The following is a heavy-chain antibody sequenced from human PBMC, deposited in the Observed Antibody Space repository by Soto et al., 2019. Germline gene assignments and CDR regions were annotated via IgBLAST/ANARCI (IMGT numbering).Heavy chain of an antibody. Sequence: TLSLTCTVSGGSISSGGYYWSWIRQHPGKGLEWIGYIYYSGSTYYNPSLKSRVTISVDTSKNQFSLKLSSVTAADTAVNYCARDFESAFGSWGQGIVVTGFS. V-gene: IGHV4-31*03. CDR3: ARDFESAFGS. D-gene: IGHD3-9*01. CDR2: IYYSGST. CDR1: GGSISSGGYY. J-gene: IGHJ4*02.